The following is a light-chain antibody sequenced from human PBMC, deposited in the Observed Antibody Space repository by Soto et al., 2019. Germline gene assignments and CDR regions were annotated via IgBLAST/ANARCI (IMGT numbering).Light chain of an antibody. V-gene: IGLV2-14*01. CDR3: SSYTSSSTYV. Sequence: QSALTQPASVSGSPGQSITISCTGTSSDVGGYNYVSWYQQHPGKAPKLMIYDVSNRPSGVSNRFSGSKSGNTAPLTISGLQAEDEADYYCSSYTSSSTYVFGTGTNLTVL. CDR1: SSDVGGYNY. J-gene: IGLJ1*01. CDR2: DVS.